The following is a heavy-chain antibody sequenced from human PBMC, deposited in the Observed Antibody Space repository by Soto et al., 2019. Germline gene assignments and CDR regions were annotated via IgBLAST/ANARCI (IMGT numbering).Heavy chain of an antibody. D-gene: IGHD5-12*01. Sequence: QVHLQQWGAVLLKPSETLSLTCAVYGESFIGYYWTWIRQPPGKGLEWIGGINHRGSTNYNPSLKSRVTISIDTSKNQFSLKLTSVTAADTSVYYCARTDIMTTNWFDPWGQGTLVTVSS. CDR2: INHRGST. CDR1: GESFIGYY. J-gene: IGHJ5*02. CDR3: ARTDIMTTNWFDP. V-gene: IGHV4-34*02.